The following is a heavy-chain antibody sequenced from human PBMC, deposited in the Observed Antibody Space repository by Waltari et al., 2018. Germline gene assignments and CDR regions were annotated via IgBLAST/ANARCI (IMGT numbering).Heavy chain of an antibody. CDR1: GGSISSHY. CDR3: ARVGCSSTSCYGNWFDP. CDR2: IYYSGRT. Sequence: QVQLQESGPGLVKPSETLSLTCTVSGGSISSHYWSWIRQPPGKGLEWIGYIYYSGRTNYNPSLKSRVTISVDTSKTQFSLKLSSVIAADTAVYYCARVGCSSTSCYGNWFDPWGQGTLVTVSS. V-gene: IGHV4-59*11. J-gene: IGHJ5*02. D-gene: IGHD2-2*01.